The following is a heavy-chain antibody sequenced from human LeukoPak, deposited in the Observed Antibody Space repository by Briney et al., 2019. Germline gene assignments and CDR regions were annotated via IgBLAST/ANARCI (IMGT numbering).Heavy chain of an antibody. D-gene: IGHD1-20*01. V-gene: IGHV1-69*05. CDR2: IIPIFGTA. CDR3: ARGQSITGIYYHMDV. J-gene: IGHJ6*03. CDR1: GGTFSSYA. Sequence: ASVKVSCKASGGTFSSYAISWVRQAPGQGLEWMGGIIPIFGTANYAQKFQGRVTITTDESTSTAYMELSSLRSEDTAVYYCARGQSITGIYYHMDVWGKGTTVTVSS.